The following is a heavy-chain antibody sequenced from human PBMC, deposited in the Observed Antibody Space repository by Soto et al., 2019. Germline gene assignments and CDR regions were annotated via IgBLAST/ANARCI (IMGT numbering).Heavy chain of an antibody. CDR2: MNPNSGNT. CDR1: GYTFTSYD. Sequence: ASVKVSCKASGYTFTSYDINWVRQATGQGLEWMGWMNPNSGNTGYAQKFQGRVTMTRNTSISTAYMELSSLRSEXTAVYYCARXKRLSIVATTPYYYMDVWGKGTTVTVSS. J-gene: IGHJ6*03. CDR3: ARXKRLSIVATTPYYYMDV. D-gene: IGHD5-12*01. V-gene: IGHV1-8*01.